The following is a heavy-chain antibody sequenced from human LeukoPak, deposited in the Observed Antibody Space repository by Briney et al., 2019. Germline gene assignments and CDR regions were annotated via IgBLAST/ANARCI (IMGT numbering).Heavy chain of an antibody. CDR1: GYSISSDYY. V-gene: IGHV4-38-2*01. J-gene: IGHJ3*02. D-gene: IGHD2-21*01. Sequence: PSETLSLTCAVSGYSISSDYYWGWIRQPPGQGLEWIGTIFHSGSSYYNPSLVSRVSMSVDTSKNQFSLKLYSVTAADTAVYSCARHSQWGLVPWTFDIWGRGTMVTVSS. CDR2: IFHSGSS. CDR3: ARHSQWGLVPWTFDI.